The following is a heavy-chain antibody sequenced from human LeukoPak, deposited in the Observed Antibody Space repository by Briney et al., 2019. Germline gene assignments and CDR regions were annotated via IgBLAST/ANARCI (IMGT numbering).Heavy chain of an antibody. Sequence: SETLSLTCAVYGGSFSGYYWSWIRQPPGKGLEWIGEINHSGSTNYNPSLKSRVTISVDTSKNQFSLKLSSVTARDTALYIFGRGYYYHYMDVWGKGTQVNVSS. CDR3: GRGYYYHYMDV. J-gene: IGHJ6*03. CDR2: INHSGST. V-gene: IGHV4-34*01. CDR1: GGSFSGYY.